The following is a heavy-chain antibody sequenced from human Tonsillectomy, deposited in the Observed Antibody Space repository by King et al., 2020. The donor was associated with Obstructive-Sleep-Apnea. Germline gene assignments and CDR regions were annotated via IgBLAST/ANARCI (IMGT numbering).Heavy chain of an antibody. D-gene: IGHD3-10*01. CDR2: ISSDGTNK. CDR3: AKGLMNYYGSYDTLDV. Sequence: VQLVESGGGMVQPGRSLRLSCAASGFTLNNCGMHWVRQAPGKGPEWVALISSDGTNKYYADSVKGRFTISRDNSKNTLYLQLNSLKALDTAVYYCAKGLMNYYGSYDTLDVWGRGTKVTVSS. CDR1: GFTLNNCG. V-gene: IGHV3-30*18. J-gene: IGHJ6*02.